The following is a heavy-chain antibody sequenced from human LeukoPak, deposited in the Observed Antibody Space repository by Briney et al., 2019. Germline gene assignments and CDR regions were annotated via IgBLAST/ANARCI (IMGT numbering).Heavy chain of an antibody. D-gene: IGHD3-3*02. CDR2: INSRSSTI. J-gene: IGHJ6*02. Sequence: GGSLRLSCAASRFTFSNYGVNWVRQAPGKGLEWVSYINSRSSTIYYADSVKGRFTISRDNSKNTLYLQMNSLRAEDTAVYYCARDGIASRYYFYDMDVWGQGTTVTVSS. CDR1: RFTFSNYG. V-gene: IGHV3-48*01. CDR3: ARDGIASRYYFYDMDV.